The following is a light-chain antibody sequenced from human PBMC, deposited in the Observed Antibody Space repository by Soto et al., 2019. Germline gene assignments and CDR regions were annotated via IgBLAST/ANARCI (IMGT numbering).Light chain of an antibody. CDR1: QSMSSG. Sequence: DIQITQAPSTLYASVGDGVTITCRASQSMSSGLAWYQQKPGKAPKLRIYEASSLESVVPSRFSGSGSGTDFTLTINSLQPEDYATYYCQQFHSFTITFGQGTRLEI. V-gene: IGKV1-5*03. CDR2: EAS. J-gene: IGKJ5*01. CDR3: QQFHSFTIT.